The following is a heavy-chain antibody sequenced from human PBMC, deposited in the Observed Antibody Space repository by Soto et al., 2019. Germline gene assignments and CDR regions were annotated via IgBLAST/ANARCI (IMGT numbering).Heavy chain of an antibody. J-gene: IGHJ3*02. CDR1: GGTFRNYA. CDR3: ARRFLQDNGGKHDSFDI. Sequence: GASVKVSCKASGGTFRNYAFSWVRQAPGQGLEWMGEVIPIFGTTPYAQKFQGRVTITADESTNTAYMELSSLRSEDTAVYYCARRFLQDNGGKHDSFDIWGQGTTVPV. D-gene: IGHD4-17*01. V-gene: IGHV1-69*13. CDR2: VIPIFGTT.